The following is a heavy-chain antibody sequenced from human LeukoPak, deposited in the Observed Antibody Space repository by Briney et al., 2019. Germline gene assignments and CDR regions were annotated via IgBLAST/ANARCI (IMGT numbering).Heavy chain of an antibody. Sequence: SETLSLTCTVSGGSISSSSYYWGWIRQPPGKGLEWIGSIYYSGSTYYNPSLKSRVTISVDTSKNQFSLKLSSVTAADTAVYYCARSRHGGWDSFDYWGQGTLVTVSS. D-gene: IGHD6-19*01. CDR3: ARSRHGGWDSFDY. CDR1: GGSISSSSYY. J-gene: IGHJ4*02. CDR2: IYYSGST. V-gene: IGHV4-39*01.